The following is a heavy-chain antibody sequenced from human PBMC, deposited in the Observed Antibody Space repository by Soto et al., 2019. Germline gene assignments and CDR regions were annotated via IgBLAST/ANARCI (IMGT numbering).Heavy chain of an antibody. D-gene: IGHD3-10*01. Sequence: PSETLSLTCTVSGGSISSYYRSWIRQPPGKGLEWIGQISYSGSTNYNPSLKSRVFISVGTSNNQFSLELSSVTAADTAVYYCARASVQYGSGTYEGGYYYFDYWGQGTLVTVSS. J-gene: IGHJ4*02. V-gene: IGHV4-59*12. CDR1: GGSISSYY. CDR3: ARASVQYGSGTYEGGYYYFDY. CDR2: ISYSGST.